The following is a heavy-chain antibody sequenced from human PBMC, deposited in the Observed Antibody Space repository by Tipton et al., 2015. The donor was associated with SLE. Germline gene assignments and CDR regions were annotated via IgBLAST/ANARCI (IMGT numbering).Heavy chain of an antibody. Sequence: TLSLTCTVSGGSISSYYWSWIRQPPGKGLEWIGRIYTSGSTNYNPSLKSRVTMSVDTSKNQFSLKLSSVTAADTAVYYCARDLSIAAAGTFHYWGQGTLVTVSS. J-gene: IGHJ4*02. V-gene: IGHV4-4*07. D-gene: IGHD6-13*01. CDR1: GGSISSYY. CDR2: IYTSGST. CDR3: ARDLSIAAAGTFHY.